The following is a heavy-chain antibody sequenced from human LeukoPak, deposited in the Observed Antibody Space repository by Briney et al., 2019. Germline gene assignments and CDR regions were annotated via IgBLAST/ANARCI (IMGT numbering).Heavy chain of an antibody. J-gene: IGHJ4*02. CDR2: MNPNSGNT. D-gene: IGHD2-2*01. CDR3: ARGLFRWNQLLCLGY. CDR1: GYTFTGYY. Sequence: ASVKVSCKASGYTFTGYYMHWVRQAPGQGLEWMGWMNPNSGNTGYAQKFQGRVTITRNTSISTAYMELSSLRSEDTAVYYCARGLFRWNQLLCLGYWGQGTLVTVSS. V-gene: IGHV1-8*03.